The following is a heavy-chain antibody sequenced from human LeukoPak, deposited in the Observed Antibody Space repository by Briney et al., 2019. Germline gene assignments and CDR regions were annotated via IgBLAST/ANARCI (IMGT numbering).Heavy chain of an antibody. CDR1: GYSFTNYY. CDR2: INPSRGST. Sequence: ASVKVSCKASGYSFTNYYLHWVRQAPGQGLEWMGIINPSRGSTSYAQKFQGRVTMTRDTSTSTVYMELSSLRSEDTAVYYCARGGTTMVTGGFDYWRQGTLVTVSS. V-gene: IGHV1-46*03. D-gene: IGHD5-18*01. CDR3: ARGGTTMVTGGFDY. J-gene: IGHJ4*02.